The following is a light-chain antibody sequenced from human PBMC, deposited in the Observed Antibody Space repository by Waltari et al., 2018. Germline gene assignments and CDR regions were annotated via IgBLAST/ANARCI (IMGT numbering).Light chain of an antibody. CDR2: LGS. V-gene: IGKV2-28*01. CDR3: MQALRIPWT. CDR1: QSLLHSSGNNY. Sequence: DIVMTQSPLSLPVTPGEPASISCWSSQSLLHSSGNNYLDWYVQKPGQSPQLLIYLGSSRASGVPDRFSGSESGTDFTLKISRVEAEDVGVYYCMQALRIPWTFGQGTKVEIK. J-gene: IGKJ1*01.